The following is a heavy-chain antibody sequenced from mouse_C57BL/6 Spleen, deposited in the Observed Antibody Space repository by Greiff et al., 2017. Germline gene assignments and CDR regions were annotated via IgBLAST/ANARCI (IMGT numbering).Heavy chain of an antibody. CDR1: GYTFTGYW. CDR3: ARRKKTSYEYGEDAWFAY. Sequence: QVQLQQSGAELMKPGASVKLSCKATGYTFTGYWREWVKQRPGHGLERIGEILPGSGSTNYNEKFKGKATFTAGTSSNTAYMQLSSLSTEDSAIYYCARRKKTSYEYGEDAWFAYWGQGTLVTVSA. J-gene: IGHJ3*01. CDR2: ILPGSGST. D-gene: IGHD2-4*01. V-gene: IGHV1-9*01.